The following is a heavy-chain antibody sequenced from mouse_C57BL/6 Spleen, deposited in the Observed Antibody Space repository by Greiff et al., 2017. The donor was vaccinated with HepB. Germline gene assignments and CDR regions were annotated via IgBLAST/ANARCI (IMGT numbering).Heavy chain of an antibody. CDR1: GYAFSSSW. Sequence: QVQLQQSGPELVKPGASVKISCKASGYAFSSSWMNWVKQRPGKGLEWIGRIYPGDGDTNYNGKFKGKATLTADKSSSTAYMQLSSLTFEDSAVYFCARKGYYSKEGYFDVWGTGTTVTVSS. CDR2: IYPGDGDT. CDR3: ARKGYYSKEGYFDV. D-gene: IGHD2-5*01. V-gene: IGHV1-82*01. J-gene: IGHJ1*03.